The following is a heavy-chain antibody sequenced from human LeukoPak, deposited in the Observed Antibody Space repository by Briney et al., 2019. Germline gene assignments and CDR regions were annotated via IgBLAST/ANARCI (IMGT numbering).Heavy chain of an antibody. CDR3: ARVWGPKPDMPAINYHFYYYMDV. CDR2: IKQLGSDK. CDR1: GFTFSRYW. J-gene: IGHJ6*03. Sequence: GGSLTLSCAASGFTFSRYWMIGLRQASGKGVEWVANIKQLGSDKYYVDSVRGRFTIYRDNAKNSLYLQMNTLRAEDTAVYYCARVWGPKPDMPAINYHFYYYMDVWGKGTTVTVSS. V-gene: IGHV3-7*01. D-gene: IGHD5-24*01.